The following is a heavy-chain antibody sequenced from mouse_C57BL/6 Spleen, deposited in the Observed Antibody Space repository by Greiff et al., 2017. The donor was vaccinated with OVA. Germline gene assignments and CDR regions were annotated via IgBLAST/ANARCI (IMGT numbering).Heavy chain of an antibody. J-gene: IGHJ4*01. CDR2: IRNKANGYTT. CDR3: ASDGYYDYAMDY. V-gene: IGHV7-3*01. D-gene: IGHD2-3*01. Sequence: EVHLVESGGGLVQPGGSLSLSCAASGFTFTDYYMSWVRQPPGKALEWLGFIRNKANGYTTEYSASVKGRFTISRDNSQSILYLQMNALRAEDSATYYCASDGYYDYAMDYWGQGTSVTVSS. CDR1: GFTFTDYY.